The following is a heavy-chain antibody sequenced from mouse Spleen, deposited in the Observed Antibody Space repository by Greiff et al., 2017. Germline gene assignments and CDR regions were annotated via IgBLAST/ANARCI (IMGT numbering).Heavy chain of an antibody. V-gene: IGHV5-9-2*01. CDR1: GFTFSSYG. Sequence: DVMLVESGGGLVKPGGSLKLSCAASGFTFSSYGMSWVRQTPEKRLEWVATISGGGSYTYYPDSVKGRFTISRDNAKNNLYLQMSSLRSEDTALYYCARHNYGSSYWYFDVWGAGTTVTVSS. CDR2: ISGGGSYT. D-gene: IGHD1-1*01. CDR3: ARHNYGSSYWYFDV. J-gene: IGHJ1*01.